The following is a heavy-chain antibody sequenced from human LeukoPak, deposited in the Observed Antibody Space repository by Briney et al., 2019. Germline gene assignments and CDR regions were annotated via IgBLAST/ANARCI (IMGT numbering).Heavy chain of an antibody. CDR3: AREAGATVGANWFDP. J-gene: IGHJ5*02. CDR1: GYTFTGYY. CDR2: INPNSGGT. V-gene: IGHV1-2*02. D-gene: IGHD1-26*01. Sequence: GASVKVSCKATGYTFTGYYMHWVRQAPGQGLEWIGWINPNSGGTNYAQKFQGRVTMTRDTSISTAYMELSRLRSDDTAVYYCAREAGATVGANWFDPWGQGTLVTVSS.